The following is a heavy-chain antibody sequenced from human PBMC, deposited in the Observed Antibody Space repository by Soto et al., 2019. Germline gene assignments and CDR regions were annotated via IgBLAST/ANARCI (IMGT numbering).Heavy chain of an antibody. D-gene: IGHD6-13*01. V-gene: IGHV2-26*01. Sequence: QVTLKESGPVLVKPTETLTLTCTVSGVSLSDARMGVSWIRQPPGKALEWLSHTYSSDEKSYSTSLKSRLSISKDASKSQVVLTMTNMDPVDTATYFCARMHYSNTWSPPDYWGQGTLVTVSS. CDR1: GVSLSDARMG. CDR3: ARMHYSNTWSPPDY. J-gene: IGHJ4*02. CDR2: TYSSDEK.